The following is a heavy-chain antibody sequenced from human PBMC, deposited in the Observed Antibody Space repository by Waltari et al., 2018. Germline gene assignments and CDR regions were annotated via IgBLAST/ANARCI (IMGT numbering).Heavy chain of an antibody. Sequence: QVQLVQSGAEVKKPGASVKVSCKASGYTFTSYAMHWARQAPGQRLEWMGWINAGNGNTKYSQKFQGRVTITRDTSASTAYMELSSLRSEDTAVYYCARDHGSGSYYGDYWGQGTLVTVSS. CDR2: INAGNGNT. D-gene: IGHD3-10*01. CDR1: GYTFTSYA. V-gene: IGHV1-3*01. CDR3: ARDHGSGSYYGDY. J-gene: IGHJ4*02.